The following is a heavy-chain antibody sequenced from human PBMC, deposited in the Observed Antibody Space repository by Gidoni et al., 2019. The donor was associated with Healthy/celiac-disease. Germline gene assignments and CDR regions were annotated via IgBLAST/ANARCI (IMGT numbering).Heavy chain of an antibody. CDR1: GGSISSSSYY. J-gene: IGHJ5*02. V-gene: IGHV4-39*01. CDR3: ARRLTMVRGVIDWFDP. D-gene: IGHD3-10*01. Sequence: QLQLQESGPGLVKPSETLSLTCTVSGGSISSSSYYWGWLRQPPGKGLEWIGSIYYSGSTYYNPSLKSRVTISVDTSKNQFSLKLSSVTAADTAVYYCARRLTMVRGVIDWFDPWGQGTLVTVSS. CDR2: IYYSGST.